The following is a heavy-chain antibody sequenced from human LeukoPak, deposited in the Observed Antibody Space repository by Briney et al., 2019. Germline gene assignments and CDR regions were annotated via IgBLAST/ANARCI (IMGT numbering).Heavy chain of an antibody. CDR3: ARVAPGYSSGPDY. D-gene: IGHD6-19*01. J-gene: IGHJ4*02. V-gene: IGHV3-30-3*01. Sequence: GGSLRLSCAASGFTFSTYAMHWVRQAPGKGLEWVAVISYDGSNKYYADSVKGRHTISRDNSKNTLYLQMNSLRTEDTAVYYCARVAPGYSSGPDYWGQGTLVTVSS. CDR1: GFTFSTYA. CDR2: ISYDGSNK.